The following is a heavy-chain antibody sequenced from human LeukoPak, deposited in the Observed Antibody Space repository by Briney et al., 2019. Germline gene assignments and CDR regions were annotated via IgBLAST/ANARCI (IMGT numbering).Heavy chain of an antibody. D-gene: IGHD1-26*01. V-gene: IGHV3-64*01. CDR1: GFTFSSYA. CDR3: ARDATVGATFVGYYYYGMDV. CDR2: ISSNGGST. Sequence: GGSLRLSCAASGFTFSSYAMHWVRQAPGKGLEYVSAISSNGGSTYYANSVKGRFTISRDNSKNTLYLQMGSLRTEDMAVYYCARDATVGATFVGYYYYGMDVWGQGTTVTVSS. J-gene: IGHJ6*02.